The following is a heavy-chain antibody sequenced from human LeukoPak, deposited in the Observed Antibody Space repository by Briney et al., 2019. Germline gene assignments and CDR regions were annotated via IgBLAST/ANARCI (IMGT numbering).Heavy chain of an antibody. CDR3: AREDWGPDY. V-gene: IGHV3-7*01. J-gene: IGHJ4*02. Sequence: GGSLRLSCAASGFTFTRYWMVWVRQAPGKGLEWVANIKHDGSGKNYVDSVKGRFTISRDNAENLLYLQMNSLRAEDTAVYFCAREDWGPDYWGQGTLVTVSS. D-gene: IGHD7-27*01. CDR1: GFTFTRYW. CDR2: IKHDGSGK.